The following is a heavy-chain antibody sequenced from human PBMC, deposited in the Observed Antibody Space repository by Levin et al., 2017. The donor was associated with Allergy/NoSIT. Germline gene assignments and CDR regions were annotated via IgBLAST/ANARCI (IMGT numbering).Heavy chain of an antibody. CDR1: GFTFSGSA. Sequence: LSLPCAASGFTFSGSAMHWVRQASGKGLEWVGRIRSKANSYATAYAASVKGRFTISRDDSKNTAYLQMNSLKTEDTAVYYCTRHLGYCSSTSCPQRDYYMDVWGKGTTVTVSS. V-gene: IGHV3-73*01. D-gene: IGHD2-2*01. J-gene: IGHJ6*03. CDR2: IRSKANSYAT. CDR3: TRHLGYCSSTSCPQRDYYMDV.